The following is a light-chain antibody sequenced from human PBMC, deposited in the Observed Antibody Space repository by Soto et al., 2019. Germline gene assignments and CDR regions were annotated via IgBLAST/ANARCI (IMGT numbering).Light chain of an antibody. V-gene: IGLV2-8*01. CDR3: SSFAGTFFV. CDR1: SSDVGGYNY. J-gene: IGLJ1*01. Sequence: QSALTQPPSTSGSPGQSVTISCTGTSSDVGGYNYVSWYQQHPGKVPKVLISEVSKRPSGVPDRFSGSKSGNTASLTVSGLQADDEADYYCSSFAGTFFVFGTGTKDTVL. CDR2: EVS.